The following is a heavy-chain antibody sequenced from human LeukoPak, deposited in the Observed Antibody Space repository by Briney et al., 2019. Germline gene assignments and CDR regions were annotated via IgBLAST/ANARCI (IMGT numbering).Heavy chain of an antibody. Sequence: ASVKVSCKASGYTFTGYYMHWVRQAPGQGLEWMGWINPNSGGTNYAQKFQGRVTMTRDTSISTAYMELSRLRSDDTAVYYCASNVVATSDLDAFDIWGQGTMVTVSS. CDR3: ASNVVATSDLDAFDI. V-gene: IGHV1-2*02. CDR2: INPNSGGT. D-gene: IGHD5-12*01. CDR1: GYTFTGYY. J-gene: IGHJ3*02.